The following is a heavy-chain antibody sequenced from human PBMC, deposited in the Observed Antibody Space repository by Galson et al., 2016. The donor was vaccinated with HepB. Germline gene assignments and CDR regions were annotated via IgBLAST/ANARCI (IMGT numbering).Heavy chain of an antibody. CDR2: THYMSKWYN. Sequence: CAISGDSVSSSGAAWNWIRQSPSGGLEWLGRTHYMSKWYNDYAVSVRGQVSISPDTSKNQFSLHVNSGTPEDTAVYYCARDAGLGLHDNSGYRVIYFDYWGQGSLVTVSS. D-gene: IGHD3-22*01. CDR1: GDSVSSSGAA. CDR3: ARDAGLGLHDNSGYRVIYFDY. J-gene: IGHJ4*02. V-gene: IGHV6-1*01.